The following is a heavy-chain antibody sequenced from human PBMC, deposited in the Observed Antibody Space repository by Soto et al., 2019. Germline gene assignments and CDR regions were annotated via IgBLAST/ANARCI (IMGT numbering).Heavy chain of an antibody. D-gene: IGHD3-3*01. CDR2: ISGSGGST. Sequence: GGSLRLSCAASGFTFSSYAMSWVRQAPGKGLEWVSAISGSGGSTYYADSVKGRFTISRDNAKNSLYLQMNSLRAEDTAVYYCARFGITIFGVVMGNPGDYWGQGTLVTVSS. V-gene: IGHV3-23*01. J-gene: IGHJ4*02. CDR3: ARFGITIFGVVMGNPGDY. CDR1: GFTFSSYA.